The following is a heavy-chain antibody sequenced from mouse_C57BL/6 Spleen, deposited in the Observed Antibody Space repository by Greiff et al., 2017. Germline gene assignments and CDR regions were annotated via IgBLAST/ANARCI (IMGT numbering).Heavy chain of an antibody. D-gene: IGHD1-1*01. CDR1: GYTFTSYW. Sequence: QLQQPGAELVKPGASVKLSCKASGYTFTSYWMHWVKQRPGQGLEWIGMIHPNSGSTNYNEKFKSKATLTVDNSSSTAYMQLSSLTSEDSAVYYCARMGFITTVVGAMDYWGQGTSVTVSS. CDR2: IHPNSGST. V-gene: IGHV1-64*01. J-gene: IGHJ4*01. CDR3: ARMGFITTVVGAMDY.